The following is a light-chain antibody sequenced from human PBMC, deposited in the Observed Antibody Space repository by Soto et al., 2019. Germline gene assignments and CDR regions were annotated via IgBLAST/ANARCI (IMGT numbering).Light chain of an antibody. CDR1: QSISSH. V-gene: IGKV1-39*01. Sequence: DIQMTQSPSSLSASVGDRVTITCRASQSISSHLNWYQQKPGKAPEFLIYAASNLQSGVPSRFSGSGSGTDFTLTITSLQPEYFATYYCQQSYTTPFTFGPGTKVDIK. CDR2: AAS. CDR3: QQSYTTPFT. J-gene: IGKJ3*01.